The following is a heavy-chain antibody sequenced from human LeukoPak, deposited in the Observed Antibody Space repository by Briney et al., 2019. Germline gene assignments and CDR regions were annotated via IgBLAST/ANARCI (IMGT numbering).Heavy chain of an antibody. Sequence: ASVKVSCKASGYTFISYEISWVRQAPGQGLEWMGIINSSGGSTNYAQKFQGRVTMTRDTSTSTVYMELSSLRSEDTAVYYCARFAVHRRLTVAGQFGLDYWGQGTLVTVSS. CDR1: GYTFISYE. D-gene: IGHD6-19*01. CDR2: INSSGGST. CDR3: ARFAVHRRLTVAGQFGLDY. V-gene: IGHV1-46*01. J-gene: IGHJ4*02.